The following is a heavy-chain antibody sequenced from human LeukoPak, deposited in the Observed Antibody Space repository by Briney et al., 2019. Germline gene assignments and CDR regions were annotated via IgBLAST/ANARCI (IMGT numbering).Heavy chain of an antibody. CDR1: GFTFSSYA. V-gene: IGHV3-23*01. D-gene: IGHD4-23*01. CDR3: ARGDYGGDYFDY. J-gene: IGHJ4*02. Sequence: GGSLRLSCAASGFTFSSYAMTWVRQAPGKGLEWVSTISGSGGSTYYADSVKGRFTISRDNSKNTLYLQMNSLRAEDTAVYYCARGDYGGDYFDYWGQGTLVTVSS. CDR2: ISGSGGST.